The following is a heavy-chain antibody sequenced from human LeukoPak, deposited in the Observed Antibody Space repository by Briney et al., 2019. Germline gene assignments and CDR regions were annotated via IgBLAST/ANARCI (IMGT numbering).Heavy chain of an antibody. D-gene: IGHD1-7*01. V-gene: IGHV1-8*01. CDR3: ARVSNWNYYRL. CDR2: MNPNSGNT. Sequence: ASVKVSCKASGYTFTSYDINWVRQATGQGLEWMGWMNPNSGNTGYAQKFQGRVTMTRDTSISTAYMELSRLRSDDTAVYYCARVSNWNYYRLWGQGTLVTVSS. J-gene: IGHJ4*02. CDR1: GYTFTSYD.